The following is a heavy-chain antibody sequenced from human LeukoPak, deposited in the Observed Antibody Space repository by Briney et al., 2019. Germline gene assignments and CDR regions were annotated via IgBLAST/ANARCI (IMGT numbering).Heavy chain of an antibody. CDR1: GGTLNSHT. CDR3: ARGWSYYFDY. Sequence: ASVKVSCKTSGGTLNSHTFSWVRQAPGQGLEWMGWINPNSGGTNYAQKFQGRVTMTRDTSISTAYMELSRLRSDDTAVYYCARGWSYYFDYWGQGTLVTVSS. D-gene: IGHD6-13*01. V-gene: IGHV1-2*02. J-gene: IGHJ4*02. CDR2: INPNSGGT.